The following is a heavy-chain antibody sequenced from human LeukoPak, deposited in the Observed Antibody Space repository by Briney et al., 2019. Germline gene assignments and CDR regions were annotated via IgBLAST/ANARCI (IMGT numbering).Heavy chain of an antibody. J-gene: IGHJ4*02. Sequence: PGESLKISCKGSGYRFTSYWIGWVRQMPGKGLEWMGIIYPGDSDTGYSPSFQGQVTISADKSISTAYLQWSSLKASDTAMYYCVGYSGYDLISGSWYFDYWGQGTLVTVSS. CDR3: VGYSGYDLISGSWYFDY. CDR1: GYRFTSYW. D-gene: IGHD5-12*01. CDR2: IYPGDSDT. V-gene: IGHV5-51*01.